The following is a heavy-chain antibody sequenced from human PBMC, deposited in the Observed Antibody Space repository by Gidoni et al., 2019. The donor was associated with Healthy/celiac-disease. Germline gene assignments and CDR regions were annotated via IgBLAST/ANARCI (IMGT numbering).Heavy chain of an antibody. Sequence: EVQLVESGGGLVKPGGSLRRSCAASGLTFSNAWMSWVRQAPGKGLEWVGRIKSKTDCGTTDYAAPVKGRFTISRDDSKNTLYLQMNSLKTEDTAVYYCTALGGWLQFDWRPHLYWGQGTLVTVSS. CDR2: IKSKTDCGTT. D-gene: IGHD5-12*01. V-gene: IGHV3-15*01. J-gene: IGHJ4*02. CDR1: GLTFSNAW. CDR3: TALGGWLQFDWRPHLY.